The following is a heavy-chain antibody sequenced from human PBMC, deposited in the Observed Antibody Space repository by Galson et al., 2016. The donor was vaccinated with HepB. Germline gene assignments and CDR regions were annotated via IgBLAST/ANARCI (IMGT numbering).Heavy chain of an antibody. J-gene: IGHJ1*01. D-gene: IGHD3-10*01. CDR3: AKGGYGSGTYYNAIQH. V-gene: IGHV3-23*01. CDR1: GFTFSIYA. Sequence: SLRLSCAASGFTFSIYAMSWVRQAPGKGLEWVSAISGSGSSTYYADSVKGRFTISRDNSKNTLYLQMNSLRAEDTAVYYCAKGGYGSGTYYNAIQHWGQATVVTVSS. CDR2: ISGSGSST.